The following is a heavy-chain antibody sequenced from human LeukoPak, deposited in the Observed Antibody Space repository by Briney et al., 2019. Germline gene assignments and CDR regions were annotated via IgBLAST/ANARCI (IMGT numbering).Heavy chain of an antibody. CDR3: AKTLPSSWYSFDY. J-gene: IGHJ4*02. V-gene: IGHV3-23*01. D-gene: IGHD6-13*01. CDR1: GFTFNTYA. Sequence: PGGSLRLSCAASGFTFNTYAMNWVRQAPGKGLEWVSTISGSGGSTYYADPVKGRFTISRDSSNNTLYLQMNSLRAEDTAVYYCAKTLPSSWYSFDYWGQGTLVTVSS. CDR2: ISGSGGST.